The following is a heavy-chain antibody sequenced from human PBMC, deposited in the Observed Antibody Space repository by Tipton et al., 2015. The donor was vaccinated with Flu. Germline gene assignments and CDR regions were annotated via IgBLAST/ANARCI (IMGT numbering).Heavy chain of an antibody. Sequence: TLSLTCTVSGGSITSYYWSWIRQPAGKGLEWIGHIYTIGRMYTSGTTDYNPSLKSRVSISEDTSKNQFSLKLTSVTAADTAVYYCARLPLPLSYFDSWGQGTLVTVSS. V-gene: IGHV4-4*07. J-gene: IGHJ4*02. CDR1: GGSITSYY. CDR3: ARLPLPLSYFDS. CDR2: MYTSGTT.